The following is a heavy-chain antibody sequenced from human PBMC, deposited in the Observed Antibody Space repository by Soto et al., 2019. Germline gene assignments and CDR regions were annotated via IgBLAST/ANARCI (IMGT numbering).Heavy chain of an antibody. CDR2: IYYSGST. V-gene: IGHV4-39*01. CDR1: GGSLSSSSYY. CDR3: ARQSLWFGELYYGIDV. Sequence: QLQLQESGPGLVKPSETLSLTCTVSGGSLSSSSYYWGWIRQPPGKGLEWLGSIYYSGSTYYNPSLKSRVTISLDTPKNQYSLKLSSVTAADTAVYYCARQSLWFGELYYGIDVWGQGTTVTVSS. J-gene: IGHJ6*02. D-gene: IGHD3-10*01.